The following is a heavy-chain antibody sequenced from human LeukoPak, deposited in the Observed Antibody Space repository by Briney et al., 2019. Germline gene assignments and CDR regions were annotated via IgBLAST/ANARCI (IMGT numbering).Heavy chain of an antibody. J-gene: IGHJ1*01. CDR2: IDPSDSYT. Sequence: GESLKISCKGSGYNFSSYWITWVRQMTGKGLEWMGRIDPSDSYTNYSPSFQGHVTISADKSISTAYLQWSSLRASDTAMYYCARLGYDSSGYPTAEYFQEWGQGTLVTVSS. D-gene: IGHD3-22*01. CDR3: ARLGYDSSGYPTAEYFQE. CDR1: GYNFSSYW. V-gene: IGHV5-10-1*01.